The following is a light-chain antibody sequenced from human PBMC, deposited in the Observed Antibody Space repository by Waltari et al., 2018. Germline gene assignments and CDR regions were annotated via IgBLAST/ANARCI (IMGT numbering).Light chain of an antibody. CDR2: DVI. Sequence: QSALTQPASVSGSPGHSIAISCTGSSSDVGSYTYVSWYQQYPGKAPKVMIYDVINRPSGVSDRFSGSKSGNTASLTISGLQAEDEADYYCSSYTTSRTVVFGGGTKLTVL. CDR1: SSDVGSYTY. J-gene: IGLJ3*02. CDR3: SSYTTSRTVV. V-gene: IGLV2-14*01.